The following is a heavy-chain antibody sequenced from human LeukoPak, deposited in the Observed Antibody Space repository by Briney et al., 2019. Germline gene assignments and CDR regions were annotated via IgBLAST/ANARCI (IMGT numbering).Heavy chain of an antibody. CDR2: ISYDGSNK. J-gene: IGHJ4*02. V-gene: IGHV3-30*03. CDR1: GFAFSSYG. Sequence: PGGSLRLSCAASGFAFSSYGMHWVRQAPGKGLEWVAVISYDGSNKYYADSVKGRFTISRDNSKNTLYLQMNSLRAEDTAVYYCGRDRGWLRSVDYWGQGTLVTVSS. CDR3: GRDRGWLRSVDY. D-gene: IGHD5-12*01.